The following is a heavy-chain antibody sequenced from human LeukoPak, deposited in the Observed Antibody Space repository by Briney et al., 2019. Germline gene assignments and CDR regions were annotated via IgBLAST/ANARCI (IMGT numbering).Heavy chain of an antibody. CDR1: GFLLSLLP. V-gene: IGHV3-7*01. J-gene: IGHJ3*02. CDR3: ARGVLRYFYWLFPVAFDI. CDR2: IKQDGSEK. D-gene: IGHD3-9*01. Sequence: GRPLRLSCALSGFLLSLLPVLDVREAPGKGLEWVANIKQDGSEKYSVDSVKGRFTISRDNAKNSLDLQINRLRAEDTALLYGARGVLRYFYWLFPVAFDIWGQGTLVNGPS.